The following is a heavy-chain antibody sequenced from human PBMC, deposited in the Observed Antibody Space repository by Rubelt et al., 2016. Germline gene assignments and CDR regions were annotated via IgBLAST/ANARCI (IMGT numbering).Heavy chain of an antibody. CDR1: GGSISSSSYY. CDR3: ARLRWNYFWCDP. Sequence: QLQLQESGPGLVKPSETLSLTCTVSGGSISSSSYYWGWIRQPPGKGLEWIGSIYYSGSTYYNPSLKSRVTISVATSKNQFSLKLGSVTAADTAVYYCARLRWNYFWCDPWGQGTLVTVSS. D-gene: IGHD1-7*01. J-gene: IGHJ5*02. V-gene: IGHV4-39*01. CDR2: IYYSGST.